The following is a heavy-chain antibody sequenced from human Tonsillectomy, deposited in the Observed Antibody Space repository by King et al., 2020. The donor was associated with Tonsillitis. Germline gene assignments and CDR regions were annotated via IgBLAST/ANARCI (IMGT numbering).Heavy chain of an antibody. Sequence: VQLVESGGGVVQPGRSLRLSCAASGFTFSTYGMHWVRQAPGKGLEWVSFISYDGRPKYYADSVMGRFTISRDNSKNTLYLQMNFLRAEDTAVYNCARDPDYGATSAFGYWGQGTLVTVSS. D-gene: IGHD4-23*01. CDR3: ARDPDYGATSAFGY. J-gene: IGHJ4*02. V-gene: IGHV3-33*05. CDR2: ISYDGRPK. CDR1: GFTFSTYG.